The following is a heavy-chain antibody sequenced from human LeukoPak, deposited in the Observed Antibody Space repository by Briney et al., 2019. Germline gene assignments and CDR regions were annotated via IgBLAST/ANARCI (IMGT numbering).Heavy chain of an antibody. Sequence: SETLSLTCTVSGGSISTGGYYWSWIRQHPGKGLEWIGNIYYSGSSYYNPSLKSRVTISVDTSKNQFSLKLSSVTAADTAVYYCARLGPYGDSKYYYYYYGMDVWGQGTTVTVSS. J-gene: IGHJ6*02. V-gene: IGHV4-31*03. CDR3: ARLGPYGDSKYYYYYYGMDV. CDR2: IYYSGSS. CDR1: GGSISTGGYY. D-gene: IGHD4-17*01.